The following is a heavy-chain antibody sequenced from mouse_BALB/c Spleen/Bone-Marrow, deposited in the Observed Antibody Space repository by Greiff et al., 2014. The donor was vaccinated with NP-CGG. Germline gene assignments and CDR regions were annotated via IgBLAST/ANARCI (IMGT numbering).Heavy chain of an antibody. Sequence: QVQLQQSGAELGKPGASGKLSCKSSGYTFTSYYMYWGKQRPGQGLEWIGGINPSNGGTNFNEKFKSKATLTVDKSSSTAYMQLSSLTSEDSAVYYCTREGTFFAYWGQGTLVTVSA. CDR3: TREGTFFAY. V-gene: IGHV1S81*02. CDR1: GYTFTSYY. D-gene: IGHD3-3*01. J-gene: IGHJ3*01. CDR2: INPSNGGT.